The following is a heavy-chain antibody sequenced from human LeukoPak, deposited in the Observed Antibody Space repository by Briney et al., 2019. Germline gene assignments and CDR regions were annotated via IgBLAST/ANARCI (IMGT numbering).Heavy chain of an antibody. V-gene: IGHV1-18*04. J-gene: IGHJ4*02. CDR3: ARKPTAYPNDY. Sequence: ASVKVSCKASGYTFTNYGISWVRQAPGQGLEWTGWISAYNGNTNYAQRLQGRVTATTETSTSTAYMELRSLRPDDTAIYYCARKPTAYPNDYWGQGTLVTVSS. CDR2: ISAYNGNT. D-gene: IGHD4/OR15-4a*01. CDR1: GYTFTNYG.